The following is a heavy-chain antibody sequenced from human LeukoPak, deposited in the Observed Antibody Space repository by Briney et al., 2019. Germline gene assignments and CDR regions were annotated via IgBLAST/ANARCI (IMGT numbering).Heavy chain of an antibody. J-gene: IGHJ4*02. V-gene: IGHV7-4-1*02. CDR2: INTGTGNP. D-gene: IGHD3-10*01. CDR3: ASFGAHSFDY. CDR1: GYSFTSYA. Sequence: ASVKVSGKTSGYSFTSYAMNWVRQAPGQGLEFMGWINTGTGNPTYAQGFTGRFVFSLDTSVSTAYLQISTLKPEDTAVYYCASFGAHSFDYWGQGTLVTVSS.